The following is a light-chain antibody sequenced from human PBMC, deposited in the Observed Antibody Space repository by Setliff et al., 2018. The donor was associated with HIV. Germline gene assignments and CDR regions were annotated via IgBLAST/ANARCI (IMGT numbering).Light chain of an antibody. CDR2: EVS. CDR1: SSDVGGYNL. V-gene: IGLV2-23*02. J-gene: IGLJ1*01. CDR3: CSYAGDSTYV. Sequence: QSALSQPASASGSPGQSITISCTGTSSDVGGYNLVSWYQQHPGKAPKLMIYEVSRRPSGVSNRFSGSKSGNTASLTISGLQAEDEADYYCCSYAGDSTYVFGPGTKVTVL.